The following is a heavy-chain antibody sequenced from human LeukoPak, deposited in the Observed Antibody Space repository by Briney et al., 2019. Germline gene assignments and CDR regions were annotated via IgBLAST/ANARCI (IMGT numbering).Heavy chain of an antibody. CDR1: GGSISSYY. CDR2: IYYSGST. V-gene: IGHV4-59*13. D-gene: IGHD5-24*01. CDR3: ARSRDGYNFDY. J-gene: IGHJ4*02. Sequence: PSETLSLTCTVSGGSISSYYWSWIRQPPGKVWEWIGYIYYSGSTNYNPSLKSRVTISVDTSKNQFSLKLSSVTAADTAVYYCARSRDGYNFDYWGQGTLVTVSS.